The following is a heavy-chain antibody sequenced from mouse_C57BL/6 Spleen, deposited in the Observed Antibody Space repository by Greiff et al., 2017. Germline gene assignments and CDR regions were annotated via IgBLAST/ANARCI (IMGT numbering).Heavy chain of an antibody. CDR3: ARLGTTVGAMDY. V-gene: IGHV1-69*01. Sequence: VQLQQPGAELVMPGASVKLSCKASGYTFTSYWMHWVKQRPGQGLEWIGEIDPSDSYTNYNQKFKGKSTLTVDKSSSTAYMQLSSLTSEDSAVYYCARLGTTVGAMDYWGQGTSVTVSS. D-gene: IGHD1-1*01. J-gene: IGHJ4*01. CDR2: IDPSDSYT. CDR1: GYTFTSYW.